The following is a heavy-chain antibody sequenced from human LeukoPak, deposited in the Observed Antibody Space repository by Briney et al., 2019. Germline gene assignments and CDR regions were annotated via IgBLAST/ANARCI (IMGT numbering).Heavy chain of an antibody. V-gene: IGHV4-59*12. Sequence: KPSETLSLTCTVSGGSISTYYWSWIRQPPGKGLEWIGYIYYSGSTNYNPSLKSRVTVSVDTSKNRFSLKLSSVTAADTAVYYCARGTGSVSRRYDYWGQGTLVTVSS. J-gene: IGHJ4*02. CDR2: IYYSGST. CDR1: GGSISTYY. CDR3: ARGTGSVSRRYDY. D-gene: IGHD3-10*01.